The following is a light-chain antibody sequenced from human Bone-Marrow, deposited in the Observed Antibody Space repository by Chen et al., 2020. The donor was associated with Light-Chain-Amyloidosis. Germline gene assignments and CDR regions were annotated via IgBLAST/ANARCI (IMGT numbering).Light chain of an antibody. CDR3: CSYAGTPWL. Sequence: QSALTQPASVSGSPGQSITISCTGTVTDVGSYNLVSWYQQYPGKAPKLLIYEDTKRPSGVSHRFSASKSGITASPTISGIQAEDEAVYYCCSYAGTPWLFGGGTYLTVL. V-gene: IGLV2-23*01. J-gene: IGLJ3*02. CDR1: VTDVGSYNL. CDR2: EDT.